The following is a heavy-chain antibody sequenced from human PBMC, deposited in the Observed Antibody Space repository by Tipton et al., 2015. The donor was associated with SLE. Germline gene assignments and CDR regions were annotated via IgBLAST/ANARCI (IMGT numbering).Heavy chain of an antibody. CDR3: ASGGDFWSGYLQH. J-gene: IGHJ1*01. Sequence: TLSLTCTVSGGSISSYYWSWIRQPPGKGLEWIGYIYYSGSTNYNPSLKSRVTISVDTSKNQFSLKLSSVTAADTAVYYCASGGDFWSGYLQHWGQGTLVTVSS. V-gene: IGHV4-59*08. D-gene: IGHD3-3*01. CDR1: GGSISSYY. CDR2: IYYSGST.